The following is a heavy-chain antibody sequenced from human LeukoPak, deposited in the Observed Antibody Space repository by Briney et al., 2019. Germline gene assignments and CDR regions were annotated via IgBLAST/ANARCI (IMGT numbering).Heavy chain of an antibody. CDR3: ARGLYCSSTSCYGGWFDP. J-gene: IGHJ5*02. D-gene: IGHD2-2*01. V-gene: IGHV4-31*03. CDR1: GGSISSGGYY. CDR2: IYYSGST. Sequence: SQTLSLTCTVSGGSISSGGYYWSWIRQHPGKGLEWIGYIYYSGSTYYNPSLKSRVTISVDTSKNQFSLKLSSVTAADTAVYYCARGLYCSSTSCYGGWFDPWGQGTLVTVSS.